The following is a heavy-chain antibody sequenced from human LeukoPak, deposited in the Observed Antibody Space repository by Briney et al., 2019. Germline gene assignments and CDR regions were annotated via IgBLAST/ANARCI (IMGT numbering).Heavy chain of an antibody. V-gene: IGHV5-51*01. CDR3: ARPHSSGYYWGGFDY. D-gene: IGHD3-22*01. J-gene: IGHJ4*02. CDR1: GYSFTSYW. CDR2: IYPGDSDT. Sequence: GGSLKISCKGSGYSFTSYWIGWVRQMPGKGLEWMGIIYPGDSDTRYSPSFQGQVTISADKSISTAYLQWSSLKASDTAMYYCARPHSSGYYWGGFDYWGQGTLVTVSS.